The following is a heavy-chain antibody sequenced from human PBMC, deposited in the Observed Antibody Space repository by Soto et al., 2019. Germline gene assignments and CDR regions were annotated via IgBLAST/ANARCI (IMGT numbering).Heavy chain of an antibody. CDR3: ARGGGTILAPLP. D-gene: IGHD3-3*01. CDR1: GYTFTGYF. CDR2: INPNSGAT. Sequence: GASVKVSCKAFGYTFTGYFMHWVRQAPGQGLEWLGWINPNSGATKYAQKFQGRVTLTGDTSINTAYMEMSMLRSDDTAVYYCARGGGTILAPLPWGQGTLVTVSS. J-gene: IGHJ5*02. V-gene: IGHV1-2*02.